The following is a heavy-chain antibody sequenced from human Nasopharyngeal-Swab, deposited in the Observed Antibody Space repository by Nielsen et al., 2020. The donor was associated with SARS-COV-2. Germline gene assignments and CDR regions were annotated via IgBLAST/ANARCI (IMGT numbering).Heavy chain of an antibody. D-gene: IGHD4-17*01. J-gene: IGHJ3*02. CDR1: GFTFSTYA. V-gene: IGHV3-30-3*01. CDR2: ISYDGSNK. Sequence: GGSLRLSCAASGFTFSTYAMHWVRQAPGKGLEWVAFISYDGSNKYYADSVKGRFTISRDNSKNTLYLQMNSLRAEDTAVYYCARELDGWTVTYAGGSAFDIWGQGTMVTVSS. CDR3: ARELDGWTVTYAGGSAFDI.